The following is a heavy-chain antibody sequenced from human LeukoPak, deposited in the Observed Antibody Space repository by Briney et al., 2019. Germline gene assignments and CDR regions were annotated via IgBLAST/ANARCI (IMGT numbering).Heavy chain of an antibody. Sequence: SEPLSLTCGVYGGSFSAYYWSWIRQAPGKGLEWIGEINFSGNTNNNPSLKNRVTISVDASKNQFSLKVRSVTAADTAVYYCARVAADGTDPGAFDIWGQGTVVTVSS. J-gene: IGHJ3*02. CDR1: GGSFSAYY. D-gene: IGHD1/OR15-1a*01. V-gene: IGHV4-34*01. CDR3: ARVAADGTDPGAFDI. CDR2: INFSGNT.